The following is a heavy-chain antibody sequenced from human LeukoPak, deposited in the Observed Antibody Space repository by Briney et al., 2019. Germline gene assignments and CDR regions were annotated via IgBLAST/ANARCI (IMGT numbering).Heavy chain of an antibody. V-gene: IGHV1-2*06. CDR3: ARGGPVVHAIIYNWFDP. Sequence: VASVKVSCKASGYTFTGYYMHWVRQAPGQGLEWMGRINPDSGGTNYAQKFQGRVTMTRDTSISTAYMELSRLRSDDTAVYYCARGGPVVHAIIYNWFDPWGQGTLVTVSS. CDR1: GYTFTGYY. CDR2: INPDSGGT. D-gene: IGHD2-2*01. J-gene: IGHJ5*02.